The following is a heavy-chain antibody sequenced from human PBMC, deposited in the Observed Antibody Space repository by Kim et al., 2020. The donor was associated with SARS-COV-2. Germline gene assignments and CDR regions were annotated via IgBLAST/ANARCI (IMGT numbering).Heavy chain of an antibody. CDR1: GFTFSSYA. D-gene: IGHD3-3*01. CDR2: ISGSGGST. CDR3: AKTNYDFWSGYPDY. Sequence: GGSLRLSCAASGFTFSSYAMSWVRQAPGKGLEWVSAISGSGGSTYYADSVKGRFTISRDNSKNTLYLQMNSLRAEDTAVYYCAKTNYDFWSGYPDYWGQGTLVTVSS. J-gene: IGHJ4*02. V-gene: IGHV3-23*01.